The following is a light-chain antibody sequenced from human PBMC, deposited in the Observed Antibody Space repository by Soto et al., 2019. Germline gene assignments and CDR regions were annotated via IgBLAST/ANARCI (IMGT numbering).Light chain of an antibody. Sequence: QSVLTQPPSASGTPGQSVTISCFGSSSNIGSNTISWFRQLPGTAPTLLIHTNNQRPSGVPDRFSGSKSGTSASLAISGLQSEDEADYYCGAWDDTLNGVAFGGGTQLTVL. CDR1: SSNIGSNT. J-gene: IGLJ2*01. CDR3: GAWDDTLNGVA. CDR2: TNN. V-gene: IGLV1-44*01.